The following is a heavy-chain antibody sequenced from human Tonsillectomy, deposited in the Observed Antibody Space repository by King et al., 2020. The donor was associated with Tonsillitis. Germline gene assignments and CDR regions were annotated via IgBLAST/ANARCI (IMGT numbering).Heavy chain of an antibody. CDR3: ARRATGGSWYFDL. CDR2: IYYSGST. CDR1: GGSINNYY. Sequence: QLQESGPGLVKPSETLSLACTVSGGSINNYYWSWIRQPPGKGLEWIGYIYYSGSTNTNPPLESRVTISMDTSKKQFSLKLSSVTAADTALYYCARRATGGSWYFDLWGRGTLVTVSS. J-gene: IGHJ2*01. D-gene: IGHD1-14*01. V-gene: IGHV4-59*01.